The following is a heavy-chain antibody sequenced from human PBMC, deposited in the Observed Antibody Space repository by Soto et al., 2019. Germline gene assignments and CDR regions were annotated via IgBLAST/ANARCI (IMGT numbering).Heavy chain of an antibody. CDR3: VRTSLVVASSTLEDY. Sequence: EVQLVESGGGLVQPGVSLRLSCAASGFTFSSYWMHWVRQAPGKGLVWVSRINSDGSSTSYADSVKGRFTISRDNAKNTLYLQMNSLRAEDTAVYYCVRTSLVVASSTLEDYWGQGTLVTVSS. CDR1: GFTFSSYW. V-gene: IGHV3-74*01. J-gene: IGHJ4*02. D-gene: IGHD2-8*02. CDR2: INSDGSST.